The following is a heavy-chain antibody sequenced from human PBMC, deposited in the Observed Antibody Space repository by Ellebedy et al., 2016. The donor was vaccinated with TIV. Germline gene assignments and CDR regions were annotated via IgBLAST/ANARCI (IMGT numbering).Heavy chain of an antibody. V-gene: IGHV3-30*02. Sequence: GESLKISCVASGFSFSTYGMHWVRQAPGKGLEWVAYIRDDGSNKYYADSVRGRFTISRDNSKNTLHLHMSSLRPEDTAVYYCAKGRSAAVDYWGQGTLVTVSS. D-gene: IGHD6-13*01. CDR3: AKGRSAAVDY. CDR1: GFSFSTYG. CDR2: IRDDGSNK. J-gene: IGHJ4*02.